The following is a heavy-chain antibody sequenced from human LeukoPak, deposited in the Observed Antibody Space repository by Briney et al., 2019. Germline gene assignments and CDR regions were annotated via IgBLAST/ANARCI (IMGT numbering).Heavy chain of an antibody. CDR2: IRQDGSDK. J-gene: IGHJ3*01. CDR3: VACKYILSWSAFDF. Sequence: GGSLRLSCAVSGFSSSTAWMAWVRQAPGKGLEWVADIRQDGSDKYYVDAVKGRFIISRDKAKNSVSLHMNRLTVEDTAVYYCVACKYILSWSAFDFWGRGTMVTVSS. D-gene: IGHD6-13*01. V-gene: IGHV3-7*01. CDR1: GFSSSTAW.